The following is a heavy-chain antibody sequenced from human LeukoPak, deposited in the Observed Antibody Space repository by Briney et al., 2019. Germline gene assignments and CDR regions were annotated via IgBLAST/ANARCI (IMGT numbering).Heavy chain of an antibody. Sequence: ASVKVSCKASGYTFTSYGISWVRQAPGQGLEWVGRIIPILGIANYAQKFQGRVTITADKSTSTAYMELSSLRSEDTAVYYCARDQSCSGGSCYPDYYYGMDVWGQGTTVTVSS. J-gene: IGHJ6*02. CDR3: ARDQSCSGGSCYPDYYYGMDV. D-gene: IGHD2-15*01. CDR1: GYTFTSYG. V-gene: IGHV1-69*04. CDR2: IIPILGIA.